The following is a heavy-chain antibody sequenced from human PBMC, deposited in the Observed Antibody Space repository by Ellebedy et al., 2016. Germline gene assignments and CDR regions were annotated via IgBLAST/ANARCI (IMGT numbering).Heavy chain of an antibody. CDR3: ARVRSPDYSTNYDLDV. V-gene: IGHV3-30*03. D-gene: IGHD3-22*01. J-gene: IGHJ6*02. CDR1: GFLFSRYD. Sequence: GGSLRLSXAASGFLFSRYDIHWVRQAQGKGLEWVAAISNDGNDENYGASVKGRFSISRDNSKNRVYLQMSSLRVEDTAVYSCARVRSPDYSTNYDLDVWGQGTTVTVSS. CDR2: ISNDGNDE.